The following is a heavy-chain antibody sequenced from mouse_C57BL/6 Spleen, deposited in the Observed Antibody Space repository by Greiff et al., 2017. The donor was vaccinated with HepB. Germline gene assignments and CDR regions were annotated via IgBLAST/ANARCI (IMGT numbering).Heavy chain of an antibody. CDR1: GYTFTDYE. Sequence: VQLKESGAELVRPGASVTLSCKASGYTFTDYEMHWVKQTPVHGLEWIGAIDPETGGTAYNQKFKGKAILTADKSSSTAYMELRSLTSEDSAVYYCTPTLMDYWGQGTSVTVSS. CDR3: TPTLMDY. D-gene: IGHD2-10*01. J-gene: IGHJ4*01. CDR2: IDPETGGT. V-gene: IGHV1-15*01.